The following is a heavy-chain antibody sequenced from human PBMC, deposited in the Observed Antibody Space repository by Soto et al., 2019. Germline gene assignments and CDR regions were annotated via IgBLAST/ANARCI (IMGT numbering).Heavy chain of an antibody. J-gene: IGHJ4*02. CDR2: IYYSGST. CDR1: GGSISSSSYY. Sequence: SETLSLTCTVSGGSISSSSYYWGWIRQPPGKGLEWIGSIYYSGSTYYNPSLKSRVTISVDTSKNQFSLKLSSVTAADTAVYYWARHGTDIVATPWYFDYWGQGTLVTVSS. D-gene: IGHD5-12*01. CDR3: ARHGTDIVATPWYFDY. V-gene: IGHV4-39*01.